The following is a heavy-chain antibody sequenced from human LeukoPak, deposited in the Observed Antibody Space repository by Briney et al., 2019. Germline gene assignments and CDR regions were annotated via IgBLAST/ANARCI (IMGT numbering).Heavy chain of an antibody. D-gene: IGHD3-22*01. Sequence: SQTLSLTCAISGDSVSSNSAAWNWIRQSPSRGLEWLGRTYYRSKWYNDYAVSVKSRITINPDTSKNQFSLQLNSVTPEDTAVYYCARDGSDYYDSSGYYAIGVYFDYWGQGTLVTVSS. CDR3: ARDGSDYYDSSGYYAIGVYFDY. CDR1: GDSVSSNSAA. CDR2: TYYRSKWYN. V-gene: IGHV6-1*01. J-gene: IGHJ4*02.